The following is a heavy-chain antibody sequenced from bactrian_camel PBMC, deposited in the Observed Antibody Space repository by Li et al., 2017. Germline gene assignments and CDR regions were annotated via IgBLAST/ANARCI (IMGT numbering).Heavy chain of an antibody. CDR3: ATEFRGTRVLAPDYDQ. CDR1: GNTYSNYC. J-gene: IGHJ4*01. D-gene: IGHD4*01. Sequence: HVQLVESGGGSVQSGGSLRLSCSASGNTYSNYCMGWFRQAPGKEREGVAATYTGGGSTYYRDSVQDRFTLSRGNNGTTVYLQMNNLKPEDTAMYYCATEFRGTRVLAPDYDQWGQGTQVTVS. V-gene: IGHV3S1*01. CDR2: TYTGGGST.